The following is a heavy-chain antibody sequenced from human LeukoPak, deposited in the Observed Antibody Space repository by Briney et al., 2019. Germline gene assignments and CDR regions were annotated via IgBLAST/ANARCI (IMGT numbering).Heavy chain of an antibody. CDR1: GFTFSSYG. V-gene: IGHV3-30*18. D-gene: IGHD3-3*01. CDR2: ISYDGSNK. CDR3: AKDRHYDPLGPFDY. J-gene: IGHJ4*02. Sequence: GGSLRLSCAASGFTFSSYGMHWVRQAPGKGLEWVAVISYDGSNKYYADSVKGRFTISRDNSKNTLYLQMNSLRAEDTAVYYCAKDRHYDPLGPFDYWGQGTLVTVSS.